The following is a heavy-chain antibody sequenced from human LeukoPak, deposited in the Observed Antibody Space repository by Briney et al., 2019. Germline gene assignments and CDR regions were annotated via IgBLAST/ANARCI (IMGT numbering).Heavy chain of an antibody. CDR1: GFTFSSYG. J-gene: IGHJ4*02. CDR3: AKTRGYSYGYFDY. V-gene: IGHV3-23*01. CDR2: ISGSGGST. D-gene: IGHD5-18*01. Sequence: GGSLGLSCAASGFTFSSYGMSWVRQAPGKGLEWVSAISGSGGSTYYADSVKGRFTISRDNSKNTLYLQMNSLRAVDTAVYYCAKTRGYSYGYFDYWGQGTLVTVSS.